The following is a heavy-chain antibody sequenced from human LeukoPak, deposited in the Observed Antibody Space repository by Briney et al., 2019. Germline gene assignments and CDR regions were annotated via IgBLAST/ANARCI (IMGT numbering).Heavy chain of an antibody. CDR1: GYTSTSYY. J-gene: IGHJ4*02. V-gene: IGHV1-46*01. CDR2: INPSGGST. Sequence: GASVKVSCKASGYTSTSYYMHWVRQAPGQWLEWMGIINPSGGSTSYAQKFQGRVTMSADKSISTAYLQWSSLKASDTAMYYCARRGRSSNYFDYWGQGTLVTVSS. CDR3: ARRGRSSNYFDY. D-gene: IGHD6-6*01.